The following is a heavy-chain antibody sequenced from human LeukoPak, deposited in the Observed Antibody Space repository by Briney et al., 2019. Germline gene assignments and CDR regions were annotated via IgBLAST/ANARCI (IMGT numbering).Heavy chain of an antibody. J-gene: IGHJ4*02. CDR2: IYHSGST. Sequence: PSETLSLTCAVSGYSISSGYYWGWIRQPPGKGLEWIGSIYHSGSTYYNPSLKSRVTISVDTSKNQSSLKLSSVTAADTAVYYCASSLIVVVPAAIETDYWGQGTLVTVSS. D-gene: IGHD2-2*02. CDR3: ASSLIVVVPAAIETDY. CDR1: GYSISSGYY. V-gene: IGHV4-38-2*01.